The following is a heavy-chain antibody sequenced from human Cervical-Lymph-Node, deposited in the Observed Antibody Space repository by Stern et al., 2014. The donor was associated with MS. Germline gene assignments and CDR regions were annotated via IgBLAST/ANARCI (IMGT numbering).Heavy chain of an antibody. V-gene: IGHV1-58*01. J-gene: IGHJ4*02. CDR2: IVVGSGNT. CDR3: ATGILGPAPLFAH. D-gene: IGHD2-15*01. CDR1: GFTFTNSA. Sequence: QLVESGPEVRKPGTSVKVSCTASGFTFTNSAVQWVRQARGQRLEWIGWIVVGSGNTISAPQFQERVTMSRDMSNNTASLAVRSLRSEDTAVYDCATGILGPAPLFAHWGQGSLVTVSS.